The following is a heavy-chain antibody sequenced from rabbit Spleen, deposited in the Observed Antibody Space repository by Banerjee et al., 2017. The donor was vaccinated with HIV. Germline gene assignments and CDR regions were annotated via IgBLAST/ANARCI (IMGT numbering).Heavy chain of an antibody. Sequence: QQQLEESGGDLVKPGASLTLTCKASGIDFSSGYDMCWVRQAPGKGLEWIGCIYTGSATAYYASWAKGRFTITSNTNQNTVTLQMTSLTAADTATYFCARDYGGYGYAGYYFKWWGPGTLVTVS. J-gene: IGHJ4*01. D-gene: IGHD6-1*01. CDR1: GIDFSSGYD. V-gene: IGHV1S43*01. CDR2: IYTGSATA. CDR3: ARDYGGYGYAGYYFKW.